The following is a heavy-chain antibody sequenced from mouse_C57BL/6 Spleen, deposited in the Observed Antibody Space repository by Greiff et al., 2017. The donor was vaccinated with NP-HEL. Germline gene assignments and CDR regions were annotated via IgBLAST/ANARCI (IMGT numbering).Heavy chain of an antibody. CDR1: GYTFTDYE. J-gene: IGHJ4*01. CDR3: TEGLNSLGY. V-gene: IGHV1-15*01. CDR2: IDPETGGT. Sequence: VQLKQSGAELVRPGASVTLSCKASGYTFTDYEMHWVKQTPVHGLEWIGAIDPETGGTAYNQKFKGKAILTADKSSSTAYMELRSLTSEDSAVYYCTEGLNSLGYWGQGTSVTVSS.